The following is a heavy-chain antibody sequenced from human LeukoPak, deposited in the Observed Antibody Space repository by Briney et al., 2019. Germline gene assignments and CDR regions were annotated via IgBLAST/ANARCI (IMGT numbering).Heavy chain of an antibody. CDR2: IIPIFGTA. V-gene: IGHV1-69*13. Sequence: SVKVSCKASGGTFSSYAISWLRQAPGQGLEWMGGIIPIFGTANYAQKFQGRVTITADESTSTAYMELSSLRSEDTAVYYCARDPLKRYSYGFFDYWASEPWSPSPQ. CDR3: ARDPLKRYSYGFFDY. J-gene: IGHJ4*02. CDR1: GGTFSSYA. D-gene: IGHD5-18*01.